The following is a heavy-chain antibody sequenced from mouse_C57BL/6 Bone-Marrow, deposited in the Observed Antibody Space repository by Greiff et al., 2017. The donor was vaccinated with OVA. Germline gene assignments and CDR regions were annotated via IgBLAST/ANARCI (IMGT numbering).Heavy chain of an antibody. D-gene: IGHD2-4*01. Sequence: QVQLKQPGAELVMPGASVKLSCKASGYTFTSYWMHWVKQRPGQGLEWIGEIDPSDSYTNYNQKFKGKSTLTVDKSSSTAYMQLSSLTSEDSAVYYCARRNYDYDPYYFDYWGQGTTLTVSS. V-gene: IGHV1-69*01. J-gene: IGHJ2*01. CDR2: IDPSDSYT. CDR3: ARRNYDYDPYYFDY. CDR1: GYTFTSYW.